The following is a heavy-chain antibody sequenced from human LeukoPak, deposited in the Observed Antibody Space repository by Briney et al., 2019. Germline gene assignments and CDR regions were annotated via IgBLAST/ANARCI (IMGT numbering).Heavy chain of an antibody. V-gene: IGHV3-9*01. D-gene: IGHD6-13*01. Sequence: GGSLRLSCAASGFTFDDYAMHWVRQAPGKGLEWVSGISWNSGSIGYADSVKGRFTISRDNAKNSLYLQMNSLRAEDTALYYCAKDKNKQLVRRNWFDPWGQGTLDTVSS. CDR1: GFTFDDYA. CDR2: ISWNSGSI. J-gene: IGHJ5*02. CDR3: AKDKNKQLVRRNWFDP.